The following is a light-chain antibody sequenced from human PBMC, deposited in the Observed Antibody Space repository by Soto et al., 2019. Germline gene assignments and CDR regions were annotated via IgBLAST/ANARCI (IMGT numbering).Light chain of an antibody. CDR2: ATS. J-gene: IGKJ4*01. CDR3: QQTNSFPLT. V-gene: IGKV1-12*01. CDR1: QYVSEW. Sequence: DIQMTQSPSSVSASVGDRVTITCRASQYVSEWLAWYQQKPGKAPKPLIYATSNLRSGVPSRFSGSGSGTDFTLTISGLQTEDFATYYCQQTNSFPLTFSGGTKVEIK.